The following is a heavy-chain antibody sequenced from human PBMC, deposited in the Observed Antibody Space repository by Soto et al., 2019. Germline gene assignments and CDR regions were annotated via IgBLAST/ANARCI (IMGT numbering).Heavy chain of an antibody. D-gene: IGHD6-13*01. CDR3: ARGRQQLVMRSRYFDY. J-gene: IGHJ4*02. CDR2: INHSGST. Sequence: QVQLQQWGAGLLKPSETLSLTCAVYGGSFSGYYWSWIRQPPGKGLEWIGEINHSGSTNYNPSLKWRVTISVDTSKNKCCLKLSSVTAAHTSVYYCARGRQQLVMRSRYFDYWGQGTLVTVSS. CDR1: GGSFSGYY. V-gene: IGHV4-34*01.